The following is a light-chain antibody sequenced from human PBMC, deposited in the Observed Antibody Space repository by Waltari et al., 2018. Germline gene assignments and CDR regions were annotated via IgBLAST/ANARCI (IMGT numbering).Light chain of an antibody. J-gene: IGLJ1*01. Sequence: SYELTQPSSVSVSPGQTASITCSGDLLAKKYARWFQQKPGQAPVLVIFKDNERPSGIPWRFSGSSSWTSVTLTISGAQVEDEADYYCYSAADNNVGVFGPGTKVTVL. CDR2: KDN. CDR3: YSAADNNVGV. V-gene: IGLV3-27*01. CDR1: LLAKKY.